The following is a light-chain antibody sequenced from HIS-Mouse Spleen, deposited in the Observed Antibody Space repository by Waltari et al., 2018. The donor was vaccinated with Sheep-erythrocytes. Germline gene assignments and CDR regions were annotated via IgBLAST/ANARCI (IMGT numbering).Light chain of an antibody. J-gene: IGLJ2*01. CDR3: CSYAGSYTLV. Sequence: QSALTPPRSVSGSPGQSVTISCAGTSSDVGCYNDVSWYQQHPGKAPKLMIYDVSKRPSGVPDRFSGSKSGNTASLTISGLQAEDEADYYCCSYAGSYTLVFGGGTKLTVL. CDR2: DVS. V-gene: IGLV2-11*01. CDR1: SSDVGCYND.